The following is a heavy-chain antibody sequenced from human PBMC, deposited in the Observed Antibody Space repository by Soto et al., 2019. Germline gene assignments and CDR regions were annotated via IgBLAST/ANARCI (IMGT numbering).Heavy chain of an antibody. Sequence: SETLSLTCTVSGGSFTGHFWSWVRQPPGKGLEWIGEVSHSGNIKYYPSLRSRVTLSVDSSKNQFSLKLSSVTAADTAVYYCARAGFWSGYYTGEYDYWGQGTLVTVSS. V-gene: IGHV4-34*01. CDR2: VSHSGNI. J-gene: IGHJ4*02. CDR1: GGSFTGHF. D-gene: IGHD3-3*01. CDR3: ARAGFWSGYYTGEYDY.